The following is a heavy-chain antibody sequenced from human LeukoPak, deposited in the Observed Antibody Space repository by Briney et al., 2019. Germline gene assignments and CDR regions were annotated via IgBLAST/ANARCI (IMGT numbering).Heavy chain of an antibody. Sequence: GGSLRLSCAASGFTFSSYGMHWVRQAPGKGLELLAVIWYDGSNKYYADSVKGRFTISRDNSKNTLYLQMNSLRAEDTAVYYCARDSGSYRYYFYGMDVWGQGTTVTVSS. CDR1: GFTFSSYG. V-gene: IGHV3-33*01. J-gene: IGHJ6*02. CDR2: IWYDGSNK. CDR3: ARDSGSYRYYFYGMDV. D-gene: IGHD1-26*01.